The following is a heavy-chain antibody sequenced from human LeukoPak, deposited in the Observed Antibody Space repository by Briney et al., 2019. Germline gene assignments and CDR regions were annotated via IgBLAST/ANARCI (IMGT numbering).Heavy chain of an antibody. CDR3: ARTRTSTAGEIDY. CDR1: GYSFTSYW. CDR2: IYPGDSDT. D-gene: IGHD3-16*01. Sequence: GESLKISCKGSGYSFTSYWIGWVRQMPGKGLGWMGIIYPGDSDTRYSPSFQGQVTISADKSISTAYLQWSSLKASDTAMYYCARTRTSTAGEIDYWGQGTLVTVSS. J-gene: IGHJ4*02. V-gene: IGHV5-51*01.